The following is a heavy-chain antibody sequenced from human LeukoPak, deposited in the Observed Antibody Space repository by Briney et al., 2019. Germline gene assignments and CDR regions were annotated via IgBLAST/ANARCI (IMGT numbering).Heavy chain of an antibody. Sequence: SETLSLTCTVSGGSISGYYWSWIRQPPGKGLEWIGYIYYSGNNYNPSLQSRVTISVDTSKNQFSLKLSSVTAADTAVYYCARGNGYSAGGVGEYWGQGIRVTVSS. J-gene: IGHJ4*02. CDR1: GGSISGYY. D-gene: IGHD5-24*01. CDR2: IYYSGN. CDR3: ARGNGYSAGGVGEY. V-gene: IGHV4-59*01.